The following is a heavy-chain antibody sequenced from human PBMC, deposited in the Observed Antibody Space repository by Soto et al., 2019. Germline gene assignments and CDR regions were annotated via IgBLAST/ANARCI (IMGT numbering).Heavy chain of an antibody. V-gene: IGHV3-13*01. CDR2: IGTAGDT. Sequence: VGSLRLSCAASGFTFSSYDMHWVRQATGKGLEWVSAIGTAGDTYYPGSVKGRFTISRENAKNSLYLQMNSLRAGDTAVYYCARGGSSGSYSYGMDVWGQGTTVTVSS. CDR1: GFTFSSYD. D-gene: IGHD3-10*01. J-gene: IGHJ6*02. CDR3: ARGGSSGSYSYGMDV.